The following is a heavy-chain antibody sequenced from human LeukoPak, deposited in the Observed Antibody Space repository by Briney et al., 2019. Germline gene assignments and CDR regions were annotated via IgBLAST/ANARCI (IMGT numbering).Heavy chain of an antibody. Sequence: SVKVSCKASGGTFSSYAISWVRQAPGQGLEWMGGIIPIFGTANYAQKFQGRVTITADESTSTAYVELSSLRSEDTAVYYCARDRLGSGSYSIPDYWGQGTLVTVSS. J-gene: IGHJ4*02. D-gene: IGHD3-10*01. V-gene: IGHV1-69*13. CDR3: ARDRLGSGSYSIPDY. CDR1: GGTFSSYA. CDR2: IIPIFGTA.